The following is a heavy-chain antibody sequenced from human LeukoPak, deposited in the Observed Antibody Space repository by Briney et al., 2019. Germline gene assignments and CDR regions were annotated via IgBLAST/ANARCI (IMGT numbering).Heavy chain of an antibody. V-gene: IGHV1-18*01. J-gene: IGHJ6*03. CDR1: GYVFTSYG. D-gene: IGHD2-15*01. Sequence: ASVKVSCKASGYVFTSYGISWVRQAPGQGLEWMGWISGYNGNTNYAQKLQGRVTMTTDTSTSTAYMELRSLRSDDTAVYYCARVRGGSYYYYYYMDVWGKGTTVTISS. CDR3: ARVRGGSYYYYYYMDV. CDR2: ISGYNGNT.